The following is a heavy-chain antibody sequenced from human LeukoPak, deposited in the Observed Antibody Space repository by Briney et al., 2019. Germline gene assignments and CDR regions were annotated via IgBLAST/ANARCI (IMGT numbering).Heavy chain of an antibody. D-gene: IGHD3-22*01. CDR2: IKQDASEK. Sequence: GGSLRLSCAASGFTFSRYWMSWVRQTPEKGLEWVANIKQDASEKYYVDSVKGRFTISRDNAKNSLYLQMHSLRAEDTAVYYCAKESSGYPTNWFDPWGQGTLVTVSS. V-gene: IGHV3-7*03. CDR1: GFTFSRYW. CDR3: AKESSGYPTNWFDP. J-gene: IGHJ5*02.